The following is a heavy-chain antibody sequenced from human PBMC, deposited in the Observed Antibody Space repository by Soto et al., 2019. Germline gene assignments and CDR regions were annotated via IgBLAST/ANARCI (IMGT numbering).Heavy chain of an antibody. Sequence: QVQLVESGGGVVQPGRSLRLSCAASGFTFSTYGRHWVRQAPGKGLEWVAVIWYDGSNKYYADSVKGRFTISRDNSKNTLYLQMNSLRAEDTAVYYWARGFPIVTTVDYWGQGTLVTVSS. D-gene: IGHD4-17*01. J-gene: IGHJ4*02. CDR3: ARGFPIVTTVDY. V-gene: IGHV3-33*01. CDR1: GFTFSTYG. CDR2: IWYDGSNK.